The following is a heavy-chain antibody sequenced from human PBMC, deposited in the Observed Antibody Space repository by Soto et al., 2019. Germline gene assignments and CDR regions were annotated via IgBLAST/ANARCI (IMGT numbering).Heavy chain of an antibody. Sequence: GGSLRLSCAASGFTFSSYAMSWVRQAPGKGLEWVSAISGSGGSTYYADSVKGRFTISRDNSKNTLYLQMNSLRAEDTAVYYCARERPYDSLTGYYEFHYFDYWGQGTLVTVSS. V-gene: IGHV3-23*01. J-gene: IGHJ4*02. CDR1: GFTFSSYA. CDR3: ARERPYDSLTGYYEFHYFDY. CDR2: ISGSGGST. D-gene: IGHD3-9*01.